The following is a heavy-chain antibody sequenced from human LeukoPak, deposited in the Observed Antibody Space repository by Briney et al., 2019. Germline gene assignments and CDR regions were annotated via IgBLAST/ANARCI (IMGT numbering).Heavy chain of an antibody. CDR1: GYTFTGYY. J-gene: IGHJ4*02. CDR3: ARAGSSGDYQAGSFEY. D-gene: IGHD1-26*01. Sequence: GASVKVSCKASGYTFTGYYMHWVRQAPGQGLELMGWINPNSGGTNYAQKFQGRVTMTRDTSISTAYMELSRLRSEDTAVYYCARAGSSGDYQAGSFEYWGQGTLVTVSS. CDR2: INPNSGGT. V-gene: IGHV1-2*02.